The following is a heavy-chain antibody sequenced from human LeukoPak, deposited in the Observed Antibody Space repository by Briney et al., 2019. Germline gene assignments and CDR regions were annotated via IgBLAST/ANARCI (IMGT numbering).Heavy chain of an antibody. V-gene: IGHV1-8*01. Sequence: ASVKVSCKASGYTFTSYDFNWVRQATGQRPEWMGWMSSNSGDTGYAQKFQDRVTMTRNTSISTAYMELSSLRSEDTAVYYCARGVFSLSGGYYYFDYWGQGTLVTVSS. CDR3: ARGVFSLSGGYYYFDY. CDR1: GYTFTSYD. CDR2: MSSNSGDT. J-gene: IGHJ4*02. D-gene: IGHD2-15*01.